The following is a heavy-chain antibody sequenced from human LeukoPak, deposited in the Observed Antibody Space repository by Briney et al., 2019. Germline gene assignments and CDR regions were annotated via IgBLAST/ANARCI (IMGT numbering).Heavy chain of an antibody. CDR1: GFTFSSYS. V-gene: IGHV3-21*01. CDR3: ARDPWDY. CDR2: ISSSSYI. Sequence: GGSLRLSCAASGFTFSSYSMNWVRQAPGKGLEWVSSISSSSYIYYADSVKGRFTISRDNAKNSLYLQMNSLGAEDTAVYYCARDPWDYWGQGTLVTVSS. J-gene: IGHJ4*02.